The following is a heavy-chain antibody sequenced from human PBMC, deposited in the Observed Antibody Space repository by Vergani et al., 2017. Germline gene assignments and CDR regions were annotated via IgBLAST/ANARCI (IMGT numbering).Heavy chain of an antibody. J-gene: IGHJ4*02. V-gene: IGHV3-33*01. D-gene: IGHD5-24*01. CDR2: TWYEGNNN. CDR1: SFKLGDYG. CDR3: ARETRDTPSSLDY. Sequence: QVQLVESGGGVVQPGRFLRLSCTPSSFKLGDYGMHWVRQAPGRGLEWVSMTWYEGNNNYYADSVKGRFTISKDISKNTLYLQMNSLRGDDTAVYYCARETRDTPSSLDYWGQGTLVTVSS.